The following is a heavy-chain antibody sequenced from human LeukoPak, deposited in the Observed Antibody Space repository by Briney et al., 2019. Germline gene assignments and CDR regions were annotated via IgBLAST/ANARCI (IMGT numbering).Heavy chain of an antibody. CDR3: ARDLRHAEFDY. CDR1: GASISSYF. J-gene: IGHJ4*02. V-gene: IGHV4-4*07. CDR2: IYTSGSS. Sequence: SETLSLTCTVSGASISSYFWSWIRQPAGKGLEWIGRIYTSGSSNYNPSLKSRVTISLDKSKNQFSLELSSVTAADTAVYYCARDLRHAEFDYWGQETLVTVSS.